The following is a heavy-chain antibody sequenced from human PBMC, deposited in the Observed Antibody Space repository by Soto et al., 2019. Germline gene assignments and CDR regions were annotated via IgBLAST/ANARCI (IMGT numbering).Heavy chain of an antibody. J-gene: IGHJ4*02. CDR3: ARHLVDRLYSCGFDY. CDR1: GGSISSYY. V-gene: IGHV4-59*08. Sequence: SETLSLTCTVSGGSISSYYWSWIRQPPGKGLEWIGYIYYSGSTNYNPSLKSQVTISVDTSKNQFSLKLSSVTAADTAVYYFARHLVDRLYSCGFDYWVQGSLVTVSS. D-gene: IGHD6-19*01. CDR2: IYYSGST.